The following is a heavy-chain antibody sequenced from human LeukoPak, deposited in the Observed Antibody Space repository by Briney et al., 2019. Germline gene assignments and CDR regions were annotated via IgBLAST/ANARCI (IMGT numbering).Heavy chain of an antibody. CDR3: AKATYGSGSYGWFDP. V-gene: IGHV3-9*01. D-gene: IGHD3-10*01. CDR1: GFTFSRYT. CDR2: ISWNSGSI. J-gene: IGHJ5*02. Sequence: GGSLRLSCAASGFTFSRYTMPWVRQAPGKGLEWVSGISWNSGSIGYADSVKGRFTISRDNAKNSLYLQMNSLRAEDTALYYCAKATYGSGSYGWFDPWGQGTLVTVSS.